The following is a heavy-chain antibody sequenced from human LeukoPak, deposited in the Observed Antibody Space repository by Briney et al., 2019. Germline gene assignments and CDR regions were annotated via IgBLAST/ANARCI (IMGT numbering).Heavy chain of an antibody. CDR1: GGSISSGSYY. CDR2: IYTSGST. CDR3: ARAAEWLPPADAFDI. Sequence: SQTLSLTCTVSGGSISSGSYYWSWIRQPAGKGLEWIGRIYTSGSTNYNPSLKSRVTISVDTSKNQFSLKLSSVTAADTAVYCCARAAEWLPPADAFDIWGQGTMVTVSS. J-gene: IGHJ3*02. D-gene: IGHD5-18*01. V-gene: IGHV4-61*02.